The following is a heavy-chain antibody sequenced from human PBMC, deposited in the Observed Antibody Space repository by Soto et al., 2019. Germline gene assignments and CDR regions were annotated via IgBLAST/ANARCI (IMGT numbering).Heavy chain of an antibody. D-gene: IGHD3-9*01. Sequence: PGESLKISCKGSGYHFTTFWIGWVRQMPGKGLEWMGIIYPGDSETKYSPDFEGQVTISADRSTNTAYLQWRSLRASDTAMYYCARVGLPGAIYFDAWGLGTLVIVSS. CDR3: ARVGLPGAIYFDA. V-gene: IGHV5-51*01. J-gene: IGHJ4*02. CDR1: GYHFTTFW. CDR2: IYPGDSET.